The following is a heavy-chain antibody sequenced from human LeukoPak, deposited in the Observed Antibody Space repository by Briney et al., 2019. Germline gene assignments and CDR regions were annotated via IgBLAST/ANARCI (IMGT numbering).Heavy chain of an antibody. Sequence: GGSLRLPCAASGFTFSSYWMHWVRQAPGKGLVWVSRINSDGSSTSYADSVKGRFAISRDNAKNTLYLQMNSLRAEDTAVYYCARTYDSSGPFGYWGQGTLVTVSS. D-gene: IGHD3-22*01. CDR3: ARTYDSSGPFGY. CDR2: INSDGSST. CDR1: GFTFSSYW. J-gene: IGHJ4*02. V-gene: IGHV3-74*01.